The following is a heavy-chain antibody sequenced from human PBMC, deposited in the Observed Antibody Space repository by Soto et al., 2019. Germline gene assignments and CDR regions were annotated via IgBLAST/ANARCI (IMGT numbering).Heavy chain of an antibody. CDR2: ISWDGGST. J-gene: IGHJ4*02. Sequence: EVQLVESGGVVVQPGGALRLSCAASGCTFDEYTMHWVRQAQGKGVEWVSLISWDGGSTYYADSVKGRFTISRGNSKNSLYLQMNSLRIEDTALYYCAKDINSSGWYSLDYWGQGTLVTVSS. CDR3: AKDINSSGWYSLDY. CDR1: GCTFDEYT. D-gene: IGHD6-19*01. V-gene: IGHV3-43*01.